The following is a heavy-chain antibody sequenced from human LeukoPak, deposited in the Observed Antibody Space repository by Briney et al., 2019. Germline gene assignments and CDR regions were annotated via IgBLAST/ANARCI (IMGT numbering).Heavy chain of an antibody. CDR2: INNDETST. J-gene: IGHJ6*02. Sequence: GGSLRLSCAASGFTFSTYWMHWVRQAPGKGLVLVSRINNDETSTSYADSVKGRFTISRDNAKNTLYLQMNSLRAEDTAVYYCARGDARPLAYYYGVDVWGQGTTVTVSS. D-gene: IGHD5-12*01. V-gene: IGHV3-74*01. CDR3: ARGDARPLAYYYGVDV. CDR1: GFTFSTYW.